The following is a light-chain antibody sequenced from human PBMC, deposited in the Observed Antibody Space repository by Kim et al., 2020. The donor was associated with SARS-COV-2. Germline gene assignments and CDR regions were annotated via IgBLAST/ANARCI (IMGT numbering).Light chain of an antibody. CDR3: QSYDISLISSV. CDR2: GNS. V-gene: IGLV1-40*01. CDR1: SSNIGAGYD. Sequence: RVTLSRTGTSSNIGAGYDVHWYQQLPGTAPNLLIYGNSNRPSGVPDRFSGSKSGTSASLAITGLQAEDEADYYCQSYDISLISSVFGGGTQLTVL. J-gene: IGLJ2*01.